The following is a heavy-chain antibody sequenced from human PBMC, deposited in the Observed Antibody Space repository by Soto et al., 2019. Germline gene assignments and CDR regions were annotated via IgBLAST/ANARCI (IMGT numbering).Heavy chain of an antibody. V-gene: IGHV3-23*01. CDR1: GFTFRNYA. D-gene: IGHD6-13*01. CDR2: ISGSGGTT. Sequence: GGSLRLSCEASGFTFRNYAMSWVRQAPGRGLEWVSAISGSGGTTYHTDSVKGRFTISRDNSKSTLYVQMNSLRAEDTAVYYCERHRDFSTSWYDALDIWGQGTTVTAS. J-gene: IGHJ3*02. CDR3: ERHRDFSTSWYDALDI.